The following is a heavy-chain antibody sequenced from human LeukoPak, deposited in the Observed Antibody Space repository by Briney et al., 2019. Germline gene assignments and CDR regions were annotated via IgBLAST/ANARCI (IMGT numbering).Heavy chain of an antibody. CDR1: GSPIPYSGPYY. D-gene: IGHD1-14*01. J-gene: IGHJ5*02. CDR3: ARGISTPLSHSRFDP. V-gene: IGHV4-39*07. CDR2: VYSSGKT. Sequence: PSETLSLTCTVSGSPIPYSGPYYWPWTRQPAGKRLEYIGSVYSSGKTYYNPSLQTRVTVSLDRSRNHFSLNLYSATAADTAVYYCARGISTPLSHSRFDPWGQGTLVTVSS.